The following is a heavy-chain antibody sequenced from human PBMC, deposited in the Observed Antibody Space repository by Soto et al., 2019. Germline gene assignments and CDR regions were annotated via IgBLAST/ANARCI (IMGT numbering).Heavy chain of an antibody. CDR2: ISAYDGNT. D-gene: IGHD2-2*01. Sequence: GASVKVSCKASGYTFTSYGISWVRPAPGQGLEWMGWISAYDGNTNYAQKLQGRVTMTTDTSTSTAYMELRSLRSDDTAVYYCARDHGMYCSSTSCYFQRWWFDPWGQGTLVTVSS. CDR1: GYTFTSYG. V-gene: IGHV1-18*01. J-gene: IGHJ5*02. CDR3: ARDHGMYCSSTSCYFQRWWFDP.